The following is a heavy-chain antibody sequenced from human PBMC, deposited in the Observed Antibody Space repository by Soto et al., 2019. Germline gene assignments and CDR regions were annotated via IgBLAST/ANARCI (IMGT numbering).Heavy chain of an antibody. D-gene: IGHD3-22*01. V-gene: IGHV1-69*01. CDR3: ARDGPYYYDSSGYYLDY. CDR1: GGTFSSYA. Sequence: QVQLVQSGAEVKKPGSSVKVSCTASGGTFSSYAISWVRQAPGQGLEWMGGIIPIFGTANYAQKFQGRVTITADESTSTAYMELSSLRSEDTAVYYCARDGPYYYDSSGYYLDYWGQGTLVTVSS. J-gene: IGHJ4*02. CDR2: IIPIFGTA.